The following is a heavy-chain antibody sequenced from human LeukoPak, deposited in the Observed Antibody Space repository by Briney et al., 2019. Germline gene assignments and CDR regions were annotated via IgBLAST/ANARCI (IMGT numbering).Heavy chain of an antibody. Sequence: GGFLRLSCAASGFTFNNYGMHWVRQAPGKGLEWVAVISYDETTKYYADSVKGRFTISRDNSKNTLYLQMNRLRAGDTAVYYCAGSILTTFYCPDYWGQGTLVAVSS. CDR1: GFTFNNYG. CDR3: AGSILTTFYCPDY. CDR2: ISYDETTK. J-gene: IGHJ4*02. D-gene: IGHD2/OR15-2a*01. V-gene: IGHV3-30*03.